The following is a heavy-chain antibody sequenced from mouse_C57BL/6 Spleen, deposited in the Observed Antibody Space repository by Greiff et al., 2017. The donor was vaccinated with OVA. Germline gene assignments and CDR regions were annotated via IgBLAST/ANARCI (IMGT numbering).Heavy chain of an antibody. V-gene: IGHV1-82*01. D-gene: IGHD2-4*01. Sequence: QVQLQQSGPELVKPGASVKISCKASGYAFSSSWMNWVKQRPGKGLEWIGRIYPGDGDTNYNGKFKGKATLTADKSSSTAYMQLSSLTSEDSAVYFCARDYDSYYYAMDYWGQGTSVTVSS. CDR3: ARDYDSYYYAMDY. J-gene: IGHJ4*01. CDR1: GYAFSSSW. CDR2: IYPGDGDT.